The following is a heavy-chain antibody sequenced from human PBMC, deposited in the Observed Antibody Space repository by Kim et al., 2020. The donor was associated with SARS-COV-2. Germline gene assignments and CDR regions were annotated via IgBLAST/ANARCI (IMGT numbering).Heavy chain of an antibody. CDR3: AKDRGSGWYRDWFDP. V-gene: IGHV3-23*01. CDR2: ISGSGGST. J-gene: IGHJ5*02. Sequence: GGSLRLSCAASGFTFSSYAMSWVRQAPGKGLEWVSAISGSGGSTYYADSVKGRFTISRDNSKNTLYLQMNSLRAEDTAVYYCAKDRGSGWYRDWFDPWGQGTLVTVSS. CDR1: GFTFSSYA. D-gene: IGHD6-19*01.